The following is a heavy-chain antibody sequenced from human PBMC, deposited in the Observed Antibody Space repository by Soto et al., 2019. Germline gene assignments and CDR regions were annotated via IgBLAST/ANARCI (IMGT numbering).Heavy chain of an antibody. V-gene: IGHV3-23*01. CDR3: ANSYSPFDY. J-gene: IGHJ4*02. CDR2: ISSSGGST. Sequence: LRLSCAASGFTFSSYAMSWVRQAPGKGLEWVSAISSSGGSTYYADSVKGRFTISRDNSKNTMYLQMNSLRAEDTAVYYCANSYSPFDYWGQGTLVTVSS. D-gene: IGHD4-4*01. CDR1: GFTFSSYA.